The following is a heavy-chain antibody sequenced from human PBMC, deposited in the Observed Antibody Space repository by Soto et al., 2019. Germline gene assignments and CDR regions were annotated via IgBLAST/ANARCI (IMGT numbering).Heavy chain of an antibody. D-gene: IGHD2-2*01. CDR1: GNIFTNHG. CDR2: ISAYTGNT. CDR3: ARGPESRSTAYFDY. J-gene: IGHJ4*02. V-gene: IGHV1-18*04. Sequence: ASVKVSCKASGNIFTNHGITWVRQAPGQGLEWMGWISAYTGNTNYAQKLQGRVTMSTDTSTSTAYLELRSLRSDDTAVYYCARGPESRSTAYFDYWGQGTLVTVSS.